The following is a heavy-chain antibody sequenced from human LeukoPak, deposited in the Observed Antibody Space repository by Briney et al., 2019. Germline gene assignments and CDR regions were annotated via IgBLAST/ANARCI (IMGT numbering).Heavy chain of an antibody. Sequence: SETLSLTCSVSGDSISSSYWSWIRQPPGKGLEWIGHIYHSGIISYNPSLRGRVTMSIDTSKNQLSLKLTSVTAADTALYYCARDRMPSTYRGLDVWGQGTTVTVSS. CDR3: ARDRMPSTYRGLDV. J-gene: IGHJ6*02. D-gene: IGHD2-2*01. CDR2: IYHSGII. V-gene: IGHV4-59*01. CDR1: GDSISSSY.